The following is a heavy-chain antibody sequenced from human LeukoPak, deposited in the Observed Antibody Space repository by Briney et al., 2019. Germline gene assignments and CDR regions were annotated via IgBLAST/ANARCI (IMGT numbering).Heavy chain of an antibody. D-gene: IGHD3-3*01. V-gene: IGHV1-2*02. J-gene: IGHJ4*02. CDR2: INPNSGGT. CDR1: GYTFTGYY. Sequence: ASVKVSCKASGYTFTGYYMHWVRQAPGQGLEGVGWINPNSGGTNYAQKFQGRVTMTGDTSISTAYMELSRPRADDTAVYYCPRDYDFWSGYTRIDVWGQGTLVPVSS. CDR3: PRDYDFWSGYTRIDV.